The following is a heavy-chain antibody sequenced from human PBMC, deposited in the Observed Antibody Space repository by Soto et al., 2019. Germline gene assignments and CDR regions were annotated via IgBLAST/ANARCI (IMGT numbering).Heavy chain of an antibody. CDR3: ARGRGYSGYDTFLFYYGMDV. CDR2: INPNSGGT. V-gene: IGHV1-2*04. CDR1: GYTFTGYY. Sequence: QVQLVQSGAEVKKPGASVKVSCKASGYTFTGYYMHWVRQAPGQGLEWRGWINPNSGGTNYAQKFQGWVTMTRDTSISTAYMELSRLRSDDTAVYYCARGRGYSGYDTFLFYYGMDVWGQGTTVTVSS. D-gene: IGHD5-12*01. J-gene: IGHJ6*02.